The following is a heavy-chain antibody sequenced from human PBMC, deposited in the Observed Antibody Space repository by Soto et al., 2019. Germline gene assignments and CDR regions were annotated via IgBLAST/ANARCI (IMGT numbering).Heavy chain of an antibody. CDR3: AEDSYYHDSTGYYIFDY. CDR2: ISYDGSNE. Sequence: PGGSLGLSRVSTGLNFRNYGLHRVPQGPGKGLEWVAHISYDGSNEHYVDSVKGRFTISRDNSKNTLYLQMTSLRAEDTAVYYCAEDSYYHDSTGYYIFDYWGQGTLVTVSS. CDR1: GLNFRNYG. D-gene: IGHD3-22*01. J-gene: IGHJ4*02. V-gene: IGHV3-30*18.